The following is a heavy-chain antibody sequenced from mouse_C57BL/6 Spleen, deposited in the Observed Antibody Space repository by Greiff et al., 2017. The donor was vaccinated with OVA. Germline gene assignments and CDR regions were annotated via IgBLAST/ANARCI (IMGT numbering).Heavy chain of an antibody. CDR3: TGGEPPAWFAY. CDR1: GFTFSDAW. Sequence: EVKLQESGGGLVQPGGSMKLSCAASGFTFSDAWMDWVRQSPEKGLEWVAEIRNKANNHATYYAVSVKGRLTISRAASKSSVYLQMNSLRAEDTGIYYCTGGEPPAWFAYRGQGTLVTVSA. V-gene: IGHV6-6*01. CDR2: IRNKANNHAT. J-gene: IGHJ3*01.